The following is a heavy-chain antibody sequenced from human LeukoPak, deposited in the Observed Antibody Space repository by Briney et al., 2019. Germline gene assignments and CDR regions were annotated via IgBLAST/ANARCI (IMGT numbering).Heavy chain of an antibody. V-gene: IGHV4-39*01. Sequence: PSETLSLTCTVSGGYISSSSFYWGWVRQPPGKGLEWIGTISYTGSIHYNPSLESRVTISVDTSKNQFSLKLSSVTAADTAVYYCARGPVVRGVIINGFLNYWGQGTLVTVSS. D-gene: IGHD3-10*01. CDR3: ARGPVVRGVIINGFLNY. CDR1: GGYISSSSFY. CDR2: ISYTGSI. J-gene: IGHJ4*02.